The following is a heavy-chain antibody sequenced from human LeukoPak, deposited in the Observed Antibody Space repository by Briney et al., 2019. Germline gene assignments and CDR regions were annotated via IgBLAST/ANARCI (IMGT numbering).Heavy chain of an antibody. Sequence: GGSLRLSCSASGFPFISYAMHWVRQAPGKGLEYVSAISDSGGSTYYADSVKGRFTISRDNSKNTLYLQMSSLRAEDTAVYFCVRGYSFGPYGMDVWGQGTTVTVSS. CDR2: ISDSGGST. J-gene: IGHJ6*02. D-gene: IGHD2-15*01. CDR1: GFPFISYA. CDR3: VRGYSFGPYGMDV. V-gene: IGHV3-64D*09.